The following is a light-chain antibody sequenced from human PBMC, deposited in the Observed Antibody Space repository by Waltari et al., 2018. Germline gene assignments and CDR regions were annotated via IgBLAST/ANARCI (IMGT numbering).Light chain of an antibody. V-gene: IGLV2-14*03. CDR1: SSDFGAYKY. J-gene: IGLJ3*02. Sequence: QSALTQPASVSGSPGQSVSISCTGTSSDFGAYKYVSWYQQHPGKAPKLIIYDVSDRPPGVSDRVSGSKSGNTASLIISGLQAEDEADYYCSSYSSSTTRVFGGGTKLTVL. CDR2: DVS. CDR3: SSYSSSTTRV.